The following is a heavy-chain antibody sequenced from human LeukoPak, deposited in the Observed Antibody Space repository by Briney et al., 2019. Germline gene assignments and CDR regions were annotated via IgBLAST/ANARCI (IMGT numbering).Heavy chain of an antibody. CDR2: IYYSGST. CDR3: ARDRLAQQLVGYYYYYGMDV. D-gene: IGHD6-13*01. J-gene: IGHJ6*04. V-gene: IGHV4-61*01. Sequence: PSETLSLTCTVSGGSVSSGSYYWSWIRQPPGKGLEWIGYIYYSGSTNYNPSLKSRVTIPVDTSKNQFSLKLSSVTAADTAVYYCARDRLAQQLVGYYYYYGMDVWGKGTTVTVSS. CDR1: GGSVSSGSYY.